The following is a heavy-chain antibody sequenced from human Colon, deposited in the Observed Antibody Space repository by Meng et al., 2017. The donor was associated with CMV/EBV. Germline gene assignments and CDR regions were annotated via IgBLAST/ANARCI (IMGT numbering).Heavy chain of an antibody. CDR1: GGSISSSSYY. D-gene: IGHD3-3*01. V-gene: IGHV4-39*07. CDR2: INHSGST. CDR3: ARKYYDFWSGYHYYFDY. Sequence: SETLSLTCTVSGGSISSSSYYWSWIRQPPGKGLEWIGEINHSGSTNYNPSLKSRVTISVDTSKNQFSLKLSSVTAADTAVYYCARKYYDFWSGYHYYFDYWGQGTLVTVSS. J-gene: IGHJ4*02.